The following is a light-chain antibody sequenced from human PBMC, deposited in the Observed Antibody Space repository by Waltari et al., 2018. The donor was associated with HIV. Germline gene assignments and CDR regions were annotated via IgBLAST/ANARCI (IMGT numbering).Light chain of an antibody. CDR2: AAS. CDR1: QSISVY. J-gene: IGKJ2*01. V-gene: IGKV1-39*01. Sequence: DIQMTQSPSSLSASVGDRVTITCRASQSISVYLNWYQQKAGRAPKVLIYAASRLESGVPSRFSGSGFGTDFTLTISSLQPEDFGTYYCQQSYSTPPYTFGQGTKLEI. CDR3: QQSYSTPPYT.